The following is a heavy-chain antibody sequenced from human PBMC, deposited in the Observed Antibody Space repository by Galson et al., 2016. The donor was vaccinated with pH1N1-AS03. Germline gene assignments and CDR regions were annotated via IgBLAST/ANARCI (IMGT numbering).Heavy chain of an antibody. J-gene: IGHJ5*02. D-gene: IGHD4-17*01. V-gene: IGHV2-70*01. CDR1: GFSLSTSGMC. CDR3: ARFSYGDYLYCFDP. Sequence: PALVKPTQTLTLTCTFSGFSLSTSGMCVSWIRQPPGKALEWLALIDWDDDKYYSTSLKTRLTISKDTSKNQVVLTMTNMDPVDTATYYCARFSYGDYLYCFDPWGQGTLVTVSS. CDR2: IDWDDDK.